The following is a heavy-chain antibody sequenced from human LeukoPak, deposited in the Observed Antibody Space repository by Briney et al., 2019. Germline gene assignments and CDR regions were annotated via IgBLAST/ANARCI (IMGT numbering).Heavy chain of an antibody. CDR2: ISTYSGST. J-gene: IGHJ5*02. Sequence: GASVKVSCKASGYTFTSYGISWVRQAPGQGLEWMGWISTYSGSTKYPQSVQDRVTMTRDTSTSTAYLELRSLRSDDTAIYYCARDFDSSSLFDPWGQGTLVTVSS. D-gene: IGHD6-13*01. V-gene: IGHV1-18*01. CDR1: GYTFTSYG. CDR3: ARDFDSSSLFDP.